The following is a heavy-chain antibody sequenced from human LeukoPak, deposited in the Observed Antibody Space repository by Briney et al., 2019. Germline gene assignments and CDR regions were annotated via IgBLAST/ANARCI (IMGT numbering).Heavy chain of an antibody. CDR2: MWHYGSDE. D-gene: IGHD3-22*01. CDR3: AKYYYDSSGYSRYFDY. V-gene: IGHV3-30*02. J-gene: IGHJ4*02. Sequence: PGGSLRLSCAASGFTFSSYGMHWVREAPGKGREWVAFMWHYGSDEYYADSVRGRFTISRDNSKNTLYLQMNSLRAEDTAVYYCAKYYYDSSGYSRYFDYWGQGTLVTVSS. CDR1: GFTFSSYG.